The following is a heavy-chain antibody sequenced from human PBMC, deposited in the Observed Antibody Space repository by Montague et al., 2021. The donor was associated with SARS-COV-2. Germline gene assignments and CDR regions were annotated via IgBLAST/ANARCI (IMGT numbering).Heavy chain of an antibody. CDR3: AAGGSINY. CDR2: INTGGDTM. Sequence: SLRLSFAASGFTFRRYEMHWVRQPPGKGLQWVSYINTGGDTMFYADSVKGRFTTSRDDAKNSLFLQINSLRADDTGVYCCAAGGSINYWGQGTLVTVSP. CDR1: GFTFRRYE. J-gene: IGHJ4*02. D-gene: IGHD3-10*01. V-gene: IGHV3-48*03.